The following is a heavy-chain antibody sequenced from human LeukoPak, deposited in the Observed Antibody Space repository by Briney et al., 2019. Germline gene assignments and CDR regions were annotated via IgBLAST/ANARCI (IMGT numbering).Heavy chain of an antibody. V-gene: IGHV4-59*01. D-gene: IGHD3-10*01. CDR2: IYYSGST. J-gene: IGHJ6*02. CDR1: GGSISSYY. Sequence: PSETLSLTCTVSGGSISSYYWSWIRQPPGKGLEWIGYIYYSGSTNYNPSLKSRVTISVDTSKNQFSLKLSSVTAADTAVYYCARSPPSIWFGEHYYYYYGMDVWGQGTTVTVSS. CDR3: ARSPPSIWFGEHYYYYYGMDV.